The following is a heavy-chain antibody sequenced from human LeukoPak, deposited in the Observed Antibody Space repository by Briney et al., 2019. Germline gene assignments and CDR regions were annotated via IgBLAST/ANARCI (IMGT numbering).Heavy chain of an antibody. CDR3: AKDYGSSGWYYFDY. CDR2: ISGTGGSI. CDR1: GFSFSSYA. V-gene: IGHV3-23*01. Sequence: PGGSLRLSCATSGFSFSSYAMSWVRQAPGKGLEWVSAISGTGGSIYYADSVKGRFTISRDNSKNTVYLQLNSLRAEDTAVYYCAKDYGSSGWYYFDYWGQGTLVTVSS. J-gene: IGHJ4*02. D-gene: IGHD6-19*01.